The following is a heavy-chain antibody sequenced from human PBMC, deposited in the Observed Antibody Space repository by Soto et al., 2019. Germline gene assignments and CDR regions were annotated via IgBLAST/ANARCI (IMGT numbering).Heavy chain of an antibody. D-gene: IGHD2-2*01. J-gene: IGHJ5*02. CDR1: GLTFSSYA. Sequence: GGSLRLSCAASGLTFSSYAMSWVRQAPGKGLEWVSYISSSSSTIYYADSVKGRFTISRDNAKNSLYLQMNSLRAEDTAVYYCAREYCSSTSCLNWFDPWGQGTLVTVSS. CDR2: ISSSSSTI. CDR3: AREYCSSTSCLNWFDP. V-gene: IGHV3-48*01.